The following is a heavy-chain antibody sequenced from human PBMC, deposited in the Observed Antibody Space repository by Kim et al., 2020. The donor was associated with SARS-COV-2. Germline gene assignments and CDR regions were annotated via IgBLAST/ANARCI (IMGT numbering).Heavy chain of an antibody. V-gene: IGHV1-69*13. J-gene: IGHJ6*02. D-gene: IGHD2-2*01. Sequence: SVKVSCKASGGTFSSYAISWVRQAPGQGLEWMGGIIPIFGTANYAQKFQGRVTITADESTSTAYMELSSLRSEDTAVYYCARVVVPAAEHFYYYYGMDVWGQGTTVTVSS. CDR1: GGTFSSYA. CDR2: IIPIFGTA. CDR3: ARVVVPAAEHFYYYYGMDV.